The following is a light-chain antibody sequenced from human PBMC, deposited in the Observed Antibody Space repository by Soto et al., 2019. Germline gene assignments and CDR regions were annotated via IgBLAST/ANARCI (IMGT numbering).Light chain of an antibody. V-gene: IGLV2-14*03. Sequence: QSALTQPASLSGSPVQSITVSCTGISSDVGGSNYVSWYQQHPGKAPRLIIFDVNNRPSGVSPRFSGSKSGNTASLTISGLQAEDEAHYFCTSYRRGPLYVFGTGTKVTVL. CDR1: SSDVGGSNY. J-gene: IGLJ1*01. CDR3: TSYRRGPLYV. CDR2: DVN.